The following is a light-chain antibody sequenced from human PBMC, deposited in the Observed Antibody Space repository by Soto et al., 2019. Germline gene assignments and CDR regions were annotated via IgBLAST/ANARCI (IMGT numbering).Light chain of an antibody. J-gene: IGLJ2*01. CDR1: SSDVGSYNL. V-gene: IGLV2-23*01. Sequence: QSVLTQPASVSGSPGQSITISCTGTSSDVGSYNLVSWYQQHPGKAPKLMIYEGSKRPSGVSNRFSGSKSGNTASLTISGLQAEDEAEYYCCSYAGSSTHVVFGGGTKLTFL. CDR2: EGS. CDR3: CSYAGSSTHVV.